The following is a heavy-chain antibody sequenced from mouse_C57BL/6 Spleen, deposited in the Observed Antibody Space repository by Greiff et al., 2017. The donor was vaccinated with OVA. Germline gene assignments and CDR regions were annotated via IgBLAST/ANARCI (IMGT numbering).Heavy chain of an antibody. CDR2: IHPNSGST. Sequence: VQLQQPGAELVKPGASVKLSCKASGYTFTSYWMHWVKQRPGQGLEWIGMIHPNSGSTNYNEKFKSKATLTVDKSSSTAYMQLSSLTSEDSAVYYCARPKIDWDDFDDWGQGTTLTVSS. J-gene: IGHJ2*01. CDR1: GYTFTSYW. CDR3: ARPKIDWDDFDD. V-gene: IGHV1-64*01. D-gene: IGHD4-1*01.